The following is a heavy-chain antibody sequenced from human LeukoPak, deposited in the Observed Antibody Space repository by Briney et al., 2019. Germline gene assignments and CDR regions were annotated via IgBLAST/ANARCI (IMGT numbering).Heavy chain of an antibody. J-gene: IGHJ4*02. Sequence: SETLSLTCAVYGGSFSGYYWSWIRQPPGKGLEWIGEINHSGNTNYNPSLKSRVTISVDTSKNQFSLKLSSVTAADTAVYYCARIMVRGVIFDYWGQGTLVTVSS. CDR1: GGSFSGYY. CDR3: ARIMVRGVIFDY. CDR2: INHSGNT. D-gene: IGHD3-10*01. V-gene: IGHV4-34*01.